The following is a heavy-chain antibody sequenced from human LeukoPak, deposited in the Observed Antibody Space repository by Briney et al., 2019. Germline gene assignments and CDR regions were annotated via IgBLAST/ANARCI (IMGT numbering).Heavy chain of an antibody. CDR1: EFILSDHW. J-gene: IGHJ5*01. CDR2: IKQGGRKE. D-gene: IGHD3-10*01. V-gene: IGHV3-7*03. Sequence: GGSLRLSCVASEFILSDHWMSWVRQAPGKGLEGVANIKQGGRKEKYVGSVKGRFAISRDDAKSTLYLQMDSLSGDDTAVYQCARDNGGWFDYWGRGTLVTVSS. CDR3: ARDNGGWFDY.